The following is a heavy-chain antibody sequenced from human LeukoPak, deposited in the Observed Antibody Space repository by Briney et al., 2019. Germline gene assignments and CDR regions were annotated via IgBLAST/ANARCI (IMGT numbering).Heavy chain of an antibody. CDR3: ARDGGYGGDY. Sequence: GGSLRLSCAASGFTFSNYWMTWVRQAPGKGLEWVANIKRDGSENNYVDSVKGRFTISRDNAKKSLYLQMNSLRAEDTAVYYCARDGGYGGDYWGQGTRVTVSS. CDR2: IKRDGSEN. V-gene: IGHV3-7*01. D-gene: IGHD2-15*01. CDR1: GFTFSNYW. J-gene: IGHJ4*02.